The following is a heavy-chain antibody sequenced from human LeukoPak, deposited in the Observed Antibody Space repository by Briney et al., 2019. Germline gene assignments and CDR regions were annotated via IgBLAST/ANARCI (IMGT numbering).Heavy chain of an antibody. J-gene: IGHJ4*02. Sequence: ASVTVSCKASGYTFTSYYMHWVRQAPGQGLEWMGAINSGDGGTTLPQKFQGRVTLTRDTSTSTLYMELSSPRSEDTAIYYCAREWGPGSSWYFDFWGQGTLVTVSS. D-gene: IGHD3-10*01. CDR3: AREWGPGSSWYFDF. CDR1: GYTFTSYY. V-gene: IGHV1-46*01. CDR2: INSGDGGT.